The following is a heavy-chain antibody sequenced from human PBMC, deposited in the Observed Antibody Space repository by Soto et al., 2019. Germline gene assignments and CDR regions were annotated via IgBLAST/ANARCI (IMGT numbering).Heavy chain of an antibody. CDR1: GYTFTSYG. CDR2: ISAYNGNT. J-gene: IGHJ3*01. Sequence: GASVKVSCKASGYTFTSYGISWVRQAPGQGLEWMGWISAYNGNTNYAQKLQGRVTMTTDTSTSTAYMELRSLRSDDTAVYYCGVSNSGYYYSSLWGQGTMVTVSS. D-gene: IGHD3-22*01. V-gene: IGHV1-18*04. CDR3: GVSNSGYYYSSL.